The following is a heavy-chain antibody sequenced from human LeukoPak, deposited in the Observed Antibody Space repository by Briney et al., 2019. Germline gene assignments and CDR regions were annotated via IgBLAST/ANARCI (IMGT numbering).Heavy chain of an antibody. CDR3: ARVSKETKHDYGDYWFLGPGTTPRWFDH. CDR2: FDPEDGET. J-gene: IGHJ5*02. V-gene: IGHV1-24*01. D-gene: IGHD4-17*01. Sequence: ASVKVSCKVSGYTLTELSMHWVRQAPGKGLEWMGGFDPEDGETIYAQKFQGRVTMTRDTSISTAYMELSRLRSDDTAVYYCARVSKETKHDYGDYWFLGPGTTPRWFDHWGQGTLAPVAS. CDR1: GYTLTELS.